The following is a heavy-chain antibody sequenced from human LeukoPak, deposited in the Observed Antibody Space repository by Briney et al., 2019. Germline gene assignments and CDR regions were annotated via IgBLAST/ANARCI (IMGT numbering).Heavy chain of an antibody. V-gene: IGHV3-15*01. CDR2: IKSNTDGGTI. Sequence: GGSLRLSCAASGFTFTKAWMTWVRQAPGKGLEWIGRIKSNTDGGTIDYAAPVKGRFTMSRDDSTNTLYLQINGLKIEDTAVYYCTTYASGGPWFDPWGRGTLVTASS. J-gene: IGHJ5*02. CDR3: TTYASGGPWFDP. D-gene: IGHD3-10*01. CDR1: GFTFTKAW.